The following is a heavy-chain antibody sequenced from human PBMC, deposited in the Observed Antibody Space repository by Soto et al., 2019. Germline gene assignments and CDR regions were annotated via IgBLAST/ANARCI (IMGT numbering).Heavy chain of an antibody. CDR1: GYIFVNYG. J-gene: IGHJ6*02. D-gene: IGHD3-16*01. Sequence: QVQLVQSGDEVKKPGASVKVSCKASGYIFVNYGIAWVRQAPGQGLEWMGWISPYTGNTHSATKIQGRLTMTTDTSTSTAYMDLGSLTSDETAVYYCVMVDNYVTPTPQDVWGQGTKVTVS. V-gene: IGHV1-18*01. CDR3: VMVDNYVTPTPQDV. CDR2: ISPYTGNT.